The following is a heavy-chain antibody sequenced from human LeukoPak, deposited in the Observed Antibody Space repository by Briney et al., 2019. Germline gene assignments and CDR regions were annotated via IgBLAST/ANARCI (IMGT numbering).Heavy chain of an antibody. V-gene: IGHV1-2*02. Sequence: ASVKVSCKASGYTFTGYYMHWVRQAPGQGLEWMGWINPNSGDTNYAQKFQGRVTMTRDTSISTAYMELSRLRSDDTAVYYCAKNRGGIATTGTFIPWGQGTLATVSS. D-gene: IGHD6-13*01. J-gene: IGHJ5*02. CDR3: AKNRGGIATTGTFIP. CDR2: INPNSGDT. CDR1: GYTFTGYY.